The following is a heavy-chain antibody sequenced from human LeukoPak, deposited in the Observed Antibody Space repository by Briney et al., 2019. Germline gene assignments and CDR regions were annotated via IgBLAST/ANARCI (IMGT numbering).Heavy chain of an antibody. D-gene: IGHD3-22*01. Sequence: SETLSLTCTVSGSGYSISGGYYWGWIRQPPGKGLEWIGSIYHSGSTYYNPSLKRRATISVDTSKNQFSLKLKSVTAADTAVYYCAGQFDSSGSYFYWGQGTLVTVSS. J-gene: IGHJ4*02. CDR2: IYHSGST. CDR1: GSGYSISGGYY. CDR3: AGQFDSSGSYFY. V-gene: IGHV4-38-2*02.